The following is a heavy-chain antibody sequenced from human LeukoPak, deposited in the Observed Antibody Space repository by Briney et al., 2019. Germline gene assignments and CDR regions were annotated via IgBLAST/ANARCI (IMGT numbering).Heavy chain of an antibody. V-gene: IGHV4-4*02. Sequence: SETLSLTCAVSGGSISSSNWWSWVRQPPGKGLEWIGEIYHSGSTNYNPSLKSRVTISVDTSKNQFSLKLSSVTAADTAVYYCARLVVDTAMAGDYYYYYYMDVWGKGTTVTVSS. J-gene: IGHJ6*03. CDR3: ARLVVDTAMAGDYYYYYYMDV. CDR2: IYHSGST. CDR1: GGSISSSNW. D-gene: IGHD5-18*01.